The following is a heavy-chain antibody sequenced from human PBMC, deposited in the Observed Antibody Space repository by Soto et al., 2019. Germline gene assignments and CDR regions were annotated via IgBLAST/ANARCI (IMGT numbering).Heavy chain of an antibody. CDR2: INTGNGAT. D-gene: IGHD1-26*01. CDR1: GYPITSHH. CDR3: VREASGTVMKWGFDF. J-gene: IGHJ4*02. V-gene: IGHV1-46*01. Sequence: QVQLVQSGAEVKLPGASVKVSCKAYGYPITSHHVHWVRLAPGQGLEWMGIINTGNGATSYAPKFQGRVAFTRDSSTSTVYMALSSLRSGDTGVEFCVREASGTVMKWGFDFRGQGTLVTVSS.